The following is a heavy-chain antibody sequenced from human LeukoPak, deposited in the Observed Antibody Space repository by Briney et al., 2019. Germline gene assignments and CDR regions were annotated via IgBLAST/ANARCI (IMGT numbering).Heavy chain of an antibody. CDR3: ARKGSSTWYTYWFDP. CDR2: INHSGST. V-gene: IGHV4-34*01. Sequence: SETLSLTCAVYGGSFSGYYWSWIRQPPGKGLEWIGEINHSGSTNYNPSLKSRVTISVDTSKNQFSLKLSSVTAADTAVYYCARKGSSTWYTYWFDPWGQGTLVTVSS. CDR1: GGSFSGYY. D-gene: IGHD6-13*01. J-gene: IGHJ5*02.